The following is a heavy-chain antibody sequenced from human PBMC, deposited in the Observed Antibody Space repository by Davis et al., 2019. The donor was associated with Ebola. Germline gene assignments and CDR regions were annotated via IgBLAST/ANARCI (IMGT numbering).Heavy chain of an antibody. V-gene: IGHV4-59*01. CDR1: GGSISSYY. D-gene: IGHD2-15*01. J-gene: IGHJ4*02. CDR2: IHYSGSA. CDR3: ARGGWGAGGY. Sequence: MPSETLSLTCTVSGGSISSYYWSWIRQPPGKGLEWIGYIHYSGSANYNPSLRSRVTISVDTSKNQFSLKLGSVTAADTAVYYCARGGWGAGGYWGQGTLVTVSS.